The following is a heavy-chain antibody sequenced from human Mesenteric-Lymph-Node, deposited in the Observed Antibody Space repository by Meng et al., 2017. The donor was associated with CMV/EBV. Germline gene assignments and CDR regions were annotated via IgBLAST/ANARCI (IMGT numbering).Heavy chain of an antibody. V-gene: IGHV4-59*01. Sequence: SLTCTVSGGSISSYYWSWIRQPPGKGLEWIGYIYYSGSTNYNPSLKSRVTLSVDTSKNQFSLKLSSVTAADTAVYYCARDVCGGDCHHDAFDIWGQGTMVTVSS. J-gene: IGHJ3*02. CDR2: IYYSGST. CDR3: ARDVCGGDCHHDAFDI. D-gene: IGHD2-21*01. CDR1: GGSISSYY.